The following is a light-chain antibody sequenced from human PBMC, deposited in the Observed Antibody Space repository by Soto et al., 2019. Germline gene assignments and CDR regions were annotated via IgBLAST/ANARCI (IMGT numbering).Light chain of an antibody. Sequence: EIVLTQSPGTLSLSPGERATLSCRASQSVSSSYLAWYQQKPGQAPRRLIYGASSRATGIPDRFSGSGSVTDITLTISRLEPEDFAVYYCQQYGSSPWTFGQGTKVEIK. V-gene: IGKV3-20*01. CDR3: QQYGSSPWT. CDR2: GAS. CDR1: QSVSSSY. J-gene: IGKJ1*01.